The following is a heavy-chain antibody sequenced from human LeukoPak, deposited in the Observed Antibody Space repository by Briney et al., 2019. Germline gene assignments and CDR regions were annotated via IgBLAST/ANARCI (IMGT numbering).Heavy chain of an antibody. V-gene: IGHV4-34*01. D-gene: IGHD6-13*01. J-gene: IGHJ6*02. Sequence: SETLSLTCAVYGGSFSGYYWSWIRQPPGKGLEWIGYIYHSGSTYYNPSLKSRVTISVDTSKNQFSLKLSSVTAADTAVYYCARAPLDYYYYGMDVWGQGTTVTVSS. CDR1: GGSFSGYY. CDR3: ARAPLDYYYYGMDV. CDR2: IYHSGST.